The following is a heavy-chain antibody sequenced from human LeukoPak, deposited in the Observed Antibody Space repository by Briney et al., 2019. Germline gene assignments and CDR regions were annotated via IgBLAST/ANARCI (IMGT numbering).Heavy chain of an antibody. Sequence: SETLSLTCTVSGGSISSYYWSWIRQPPGKGLEWIGYIYYSGSTNYNPSLKSRVTISVDTSKNQFSLKLSSVTAADTAVYYCARVPYYYGSGSSYFDYWGQGTLVTVSS. CDR1: GGSISSYY. J-gene: IGHJ4*02. D-gene: IGHD3-10*01. V-gene: IGHV4-59*01. CDR2: IYYSGST. CDR3: ARVPYYYGSGSSYFDY.